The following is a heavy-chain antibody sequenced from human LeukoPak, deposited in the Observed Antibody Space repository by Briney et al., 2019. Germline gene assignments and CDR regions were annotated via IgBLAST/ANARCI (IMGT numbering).Heavy chain of an antibody. J-gene: IGHJ3*02. CDR1: GFTFSSYA. V-gene: IGHV3-30*04. CDR2: ISYDGSNK. Sequence: GGSLRLSCAASGFTFSSYAMHWVRQAPGKGLEWVAVISYDGSNKYYADSVKGRFTISRDNSKNTLYLQMNSLRAEDTAVHYCARDSYYYESSNAFDIWGQGTMVTVSS. D-gene: IGHD3-22*01. CDR3: ARDSYYYESSNAFDI.